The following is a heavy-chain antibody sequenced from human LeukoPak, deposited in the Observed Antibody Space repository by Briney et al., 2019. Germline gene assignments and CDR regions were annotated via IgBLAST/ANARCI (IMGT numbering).Heavy chain of an antibody. CDR2: IRRGSNRYTT. D-gene: IGHD3-16*01. Sequence: GGSLRLSCEASGFTFSDYILDWVRQAPGKGLEWVGRIRRGSNRYTTEYAASVKGRFIISRDDSKNSLFLHMNSLKTEDTAVYYCTRDGGGGDQSAFDMWGQGTMVTVSS. CDR1: GFTFSDYI. J-gene: IGHJ3*02. V-gene: IGHV3-72*01. CDR3: TRDGGGGDQSAFDM.